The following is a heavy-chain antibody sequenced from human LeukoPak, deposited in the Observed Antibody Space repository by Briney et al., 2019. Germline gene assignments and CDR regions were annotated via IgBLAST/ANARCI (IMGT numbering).Heavy chain of an antibody. CDR3: ARVYWFGEFPPARTNWFDP. D-gene: IGHD3-10*01. V-gene: IGHV1-69*13. CDR1: GYTFTSYT. Sequence: GASVKVSCKASGYTFTSYTMNWVRQAPGQGLEWMGRIIPIFGTANYAQKFQGRVTITADESTSTAYMELGSLRSEDTAVYYCARVYWFGEFPPARTNWFDPWGQGTLVTVSS. CDR2: IIPIFGTA. J-gene: IGHJ5*02.